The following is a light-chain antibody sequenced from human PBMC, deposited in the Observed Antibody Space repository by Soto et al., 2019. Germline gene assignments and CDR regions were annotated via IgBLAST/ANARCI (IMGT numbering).Light chain of an antibody. V-gene: IGKV1-5*03. CDR2: KAS. CDR1: QTVSSW. CDR3: QHYNSYSEA. J-gene: IGKJ1*01. Sequence: DIPMTQSPSTLSGSVGERVTITCLASQTVSSWLAWYQQKPGKAPKLLIYKASTLKSGVPSRFSGSGSGTEFTLTISSLQPDDFATYYCQHYNSYSEAFGQGTKVDIK.